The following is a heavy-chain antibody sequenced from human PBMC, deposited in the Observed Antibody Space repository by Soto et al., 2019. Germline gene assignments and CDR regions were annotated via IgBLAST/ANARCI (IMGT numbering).Heavy chain of an antibody. CDR1: GGTFSSYA. CDR3: ARMYSSSWYGYFDY. J-gene: IGHJ4*02. Sequence: QVQLVQSGAEVKKPGSSVQVSCQASGGTFSSYAISWVRQAPGQGLEWMGGIIPIFGTANYAQKFQGRVTITADESTSTAYMELSSLRSEDTAVYYCARMYSSSWYGYFDYWGQGTLVTVSS. V-gene: IGHV1-69*01. CDR2: IIPIFGTA. D-gene: IGHD6-13*01.